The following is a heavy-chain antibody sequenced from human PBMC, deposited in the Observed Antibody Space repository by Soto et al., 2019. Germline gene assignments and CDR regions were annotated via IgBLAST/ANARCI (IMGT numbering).Heavy chain of an antibody. CDR2: MNPNSGTT. J-gene: IGHJ4*02. Sequence: QVQLVQSGAEVKKPGASVKVSCKASGYTFTSYDINWVRQATGQGLEWMGWMNPNSGTTGYAQKFQGRVTMTRNTSITTAYMELSSLRAEDTAVYYCAREISGSYRFDYWGQGTLVTVSS. CDR3: AREISGSYRFDY. V-gene: IGHV1-8*01. D-gene: IGHD1-26*01. CDR1: GYTFTSYD.